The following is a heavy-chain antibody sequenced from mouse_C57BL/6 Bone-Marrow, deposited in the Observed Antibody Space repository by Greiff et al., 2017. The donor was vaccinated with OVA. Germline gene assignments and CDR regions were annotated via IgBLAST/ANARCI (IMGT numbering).Heavy chain of an antibody. CDR2: ISSGSSTI. J-gene: IGHJ2*01. D-gene: IGHD2-4*01. Sequence: EVQLVESGGGLVKPGGSLKLSCAASGFTFSDYGMHWVRQAPEKGLEWVAYISSGSSTIYYADTVKGRFTISRDNAKNTLFLQMTSLRSEDTAMYYCARRYDYDRHFYYWGQGTTLTVSS. V-gene: IGHV5-17*01. CDR3: ARRYDYDRHFYY. CDR1: GFTFSDYG.